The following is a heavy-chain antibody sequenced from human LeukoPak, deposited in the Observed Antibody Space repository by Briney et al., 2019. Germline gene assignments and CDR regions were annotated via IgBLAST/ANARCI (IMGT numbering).Heavy chain of an antibody. J-gene: IGHJ4*02. Sequence: GGSLRLSCAASGFTFSSYAMSWVRQAPGKGQEWVSTISGSGGSTYYADSVKGRFTISRDSSKNTLYLQMNSLRAEDTAVYYCAKDRTYYYESRGYFDYWGQGTLVTVSS. CDR1: GFTFSSYA. D-gene: IGHD3-22*01. CDR3: AKDRTYYYESRGYFDY. V-gene: IGHV3-23*01. CDR2: ISGSGGST.